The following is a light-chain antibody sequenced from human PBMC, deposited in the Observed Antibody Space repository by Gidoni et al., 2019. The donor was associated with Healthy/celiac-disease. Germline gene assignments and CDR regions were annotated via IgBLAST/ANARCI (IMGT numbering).Light chain of an antibody. CDR1: QSISSW. V-gene: IGKV1-5*01. J-gene: IGKJ1*01. CDR3: QQYNSYSPTWT. CDR2: DAS. Sequence: DIQMTQSPSTLSASVGDRVTITCRASQSISSWLAWYQQKPGKAPKLLIYDASSLESGVPSRFSGSGSGTEFTLTISSLQPEDLATDYCQQYNSYSPTWTFGQXTKVEIK.